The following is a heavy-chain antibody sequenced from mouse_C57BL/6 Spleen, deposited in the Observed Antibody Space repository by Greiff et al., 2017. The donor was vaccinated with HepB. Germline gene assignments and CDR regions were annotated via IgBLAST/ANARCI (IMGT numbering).Heavy chain of an antibody. D-gene: IGHD1-1*01. CDR3: ARKGYYYGSSYHFDY. CDR1: GYAFSSYW. V-gene: IGHV1-80*01. J-gene: IGHJ2*01. Sequence: LVESGAELVKPGASVKISCKASGYAFSSYWMNWVKQRPGKGLEWIGQIYPGDGDTNYNGKFKGKATLTADKSSSTAYMQLSSLTSEDSAVYFCARKGYYYGSSYHFDYWGQGTTLTVSS. CDR2: IYPGDGDT.